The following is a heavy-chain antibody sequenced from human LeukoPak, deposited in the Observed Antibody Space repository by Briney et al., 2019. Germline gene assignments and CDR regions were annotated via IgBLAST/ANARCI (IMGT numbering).Heavy chain of an antibody. D-gene: IGHD3-9*01. Sequence: KPSETLSITCAVYGGSFSGYYWSWIRQPPGKGLEWIGEINHSGSTNYNPSLKSRVTISVDTSKNQFSLKLSSVTAADTAVYYCARGKEAPDILTGYPHAPFDYWGQGTLVTVSS. CDR3: ARGKEAPDILTGYPHAPFDY. V-gene: IGHV4-34*01. CDR2: INHSGST. CDR1: GGSFSGYY. J-gene: IGHJ4*02.